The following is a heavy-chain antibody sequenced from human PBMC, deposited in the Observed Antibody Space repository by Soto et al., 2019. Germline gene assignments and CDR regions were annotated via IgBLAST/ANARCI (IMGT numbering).Heavy chain of an antibody. D-gene: IGHD6-6*01. Sequence: QVQLVQSGAEVKKPGSSVKVSCKASGGTFSSYAISWVRQAPGQGLEWMGGIIPIFGTANYAQKFQGRVTITADESTSTAYMELSSLRSEDTAVYYCAIGTKQLVYYYYYGMDVWGQGTTVTVSS. CDR2: IIPIFGTA. V-gene: IGHV1-69*01. CDR1: GGTFSSYA. J-gene: IGHJ6*02. CDR3: AIGTKQLVYYYYYGMDV.